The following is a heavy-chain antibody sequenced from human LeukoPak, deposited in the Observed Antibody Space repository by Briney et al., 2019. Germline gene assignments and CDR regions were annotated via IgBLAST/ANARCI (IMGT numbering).Heavy chain of an antibody. D-gene: IGHD1-26*01. J-gene: IGHJ4*02. Sequence: GGSLRLSCAASGFTFSSYGMHWVRQAPGKGLEWVAVIWYDGSNKYYADSVKGRFTISRDNSKNTLYLQMNSLRAEDTAVYYCARETSGSYYFFDYWGQGTLVTVSS. CDR1: GFTFSSYG. V-gene: IGHV3-33*01. CDR3: ARETSGSYYFFDY. CDR2: IWYDGSNK.